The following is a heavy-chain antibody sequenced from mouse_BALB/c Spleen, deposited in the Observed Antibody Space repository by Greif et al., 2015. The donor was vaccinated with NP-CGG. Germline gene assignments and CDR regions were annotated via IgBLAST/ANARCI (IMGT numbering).Heavy chain of an antibody. CDR3: ARDDVYYSYFDV. CDR2: SRTKANDYTT. J-gene: IGHJ1*01. Sequence: EVQVVESGRGLEQPGGSLRLYCATSGFTFSDFYMEWVRQPTGKRLEWIAASRTKANDYTTEYSASVKGRFIDSRDTSQSILYLQMNALRAEDTAIYYCARDDVYYSYFDVWGAGTTVTVSS. V-gene: IGHV7-1*02. CDR1: GFTFSDFY.